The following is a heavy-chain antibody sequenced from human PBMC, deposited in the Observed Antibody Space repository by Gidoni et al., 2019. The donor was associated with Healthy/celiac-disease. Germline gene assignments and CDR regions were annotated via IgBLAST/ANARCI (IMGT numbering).Heavy chain of an antibody. D-gene: IGHD4-17*01. CDR3: ARDRDGDSAGDV. CDR1: GGSISSSSYY. Sequence: QLQLQESGPGLVKPSETLSLTCPVSGGSISSSSYYWGWIRQPPGKGLEGIGSIYYSGSTYYNPSLKMRVTISVDTSKNQFSLKLSSVTAADTAVYYCARDRDGDSAGDVWGQGTTVTVSS. CDR2: IYYSGST. J-gene: IGHJ6*02. V-gene: IGHV4-39*07.